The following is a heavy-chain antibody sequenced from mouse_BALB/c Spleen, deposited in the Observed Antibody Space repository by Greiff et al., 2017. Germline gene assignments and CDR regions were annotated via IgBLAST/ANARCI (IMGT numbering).Heavy chain of an antibody. CDR2: ILPGSGST. CDR1: GYTFSSYW. CDR3: ARSGYYYGSSYRYFDV. J-gene: IGHJ1*01. Sequence: QVQLQQSGAELMKPGASVKISCKATGYTFSSYWIEWVKQRPGHGLEWIGEILPGSGSTNYNEKFKGKATFTADTSSNTAYMQLSSLTSEDSAVYYCARSGYYYGSSYRYFDVWGAGTTVTVSS. V-gene: IGHV1-9*01. D-gene: IGHD1-1*01.